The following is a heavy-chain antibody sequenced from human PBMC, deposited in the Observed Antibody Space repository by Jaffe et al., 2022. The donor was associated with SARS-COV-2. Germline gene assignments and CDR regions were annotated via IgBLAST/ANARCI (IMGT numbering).Heavy chain of an antibody. D-gene: IGHD1-7*01. CDR3: ARDGPYNWNYVVKDYYFDY. Sequence: EVQLVESGGGLVKPGGSLRLSCAASGFTFSSYSMNWVRQAPGKGLEWVSSISSSSSYIYYADSVKGRFTISRDNAKNSLYLQMNSLRAEDTAVYYCARDGPYNWNYVVKDYYFDYWGQGTLVTVSS. CDR1: GFTFSSYS. J-gene: IGHJ4*02. CDR2: ISSSSSYI. V-gene: IGHV3-21*01.